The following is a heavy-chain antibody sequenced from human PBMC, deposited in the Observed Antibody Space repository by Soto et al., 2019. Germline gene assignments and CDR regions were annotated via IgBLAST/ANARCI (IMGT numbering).Heavy chain of an antibody. CDR1: GFTFSSYW. D-gene: IGHD6-13*01. CDR3: ARYTSTWGIH. CDR2: INSDGSSI. Sequence: EVQLVESGGGLVQPGGSLRLSCTASGFTFSSYWMHWVRQAPGKGPVWVSRINSDGSSIRYADSVKGRFTISRDNTKNTLYLQMNSLRAEDTAVYSCARYTSTWGIHWGQGTLVTVSS. V-gene: IGHV3-74*01. J-gene: IGHJ4*02.